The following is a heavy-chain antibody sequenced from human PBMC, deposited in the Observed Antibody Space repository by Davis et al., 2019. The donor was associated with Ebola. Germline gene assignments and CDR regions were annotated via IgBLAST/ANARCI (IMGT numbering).Heavy chain of an antibody. D-gene: IGHD4-23*01. CDR3: ARGHGYGGNFDP. CDR2: ISAYNGNT. Sequence: ASVKVSCKASGYTFKNSAISWVRQAPGQGLEWMGWISAYNGNTAYAQKLQGRVTITTDTSTGTAYMELRSLRSDDTAVYYCARGHGYGGNFDPWGQGTLVTVSS. CDR1: GYTFKNSA. J-gene: IGHJ5*02. V-gene: IGHV1-18*01.